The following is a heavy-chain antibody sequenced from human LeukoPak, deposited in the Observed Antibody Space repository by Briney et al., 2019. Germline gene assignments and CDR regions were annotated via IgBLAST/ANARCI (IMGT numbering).Heavy chain of an antibody. CDR3: ARDSPGTTASDY. CDR2: ISASGSYI. V-gene: IGHV3-21*01. J-gene: IGHJ4*02. Sequence: PGGSLRLSCAASGFTFNNYGMSWVRQAPGKGLEWVSSISASGSYIYYADSLKGRFTISRDNTKNSLFLQMNSLRAEDTAVYYCARDSPGTTASDYWGQGTLVTVSS. D-gene: IGHD1-1*01. CDR1: GFTFNNYG.